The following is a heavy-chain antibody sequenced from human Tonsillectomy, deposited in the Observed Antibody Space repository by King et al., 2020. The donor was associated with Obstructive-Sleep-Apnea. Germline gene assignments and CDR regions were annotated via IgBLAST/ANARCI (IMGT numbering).Heavy chain of an antibody. CDR1: GYTFTGYY. CDR2: INPNSGGT. D-gene: IGHD1-26*01. J-gene: IGHJ4*01. CDR3: ARDIGIADFDY. Sequence: VQLVESGAEVKKPGASVKVSCRSSGYTFTGYYMHWVRQAPGQGLEWMGRINPNSGGTNFAQKFQGRVTMTRDTSISTAYMDLSRLRSDDTAVYCARDIGIADFDYWGHGTLVTVSS. V-gene: IGHV1-2*06.